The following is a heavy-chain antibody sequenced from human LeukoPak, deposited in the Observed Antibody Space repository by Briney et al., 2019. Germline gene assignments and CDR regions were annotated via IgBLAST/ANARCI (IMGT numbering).Heavy chain of an antibody. CDR3: AKDNADIVATVTPLDY. J-gene: IGHJ4*02. D-gene: IGHD5-12*01. CDR2: ISGSGGST. Sequence: GGSLRLSCAASGFTFTNFAMSWVRQAPGKGLEWVSAISGSGGSTYYADSVKGRFTISRDNSKNTLYLQMNSLRAEDTAVYYCAKDNADIVATVTPLDYWGQGTLVTVSS. CDR1: GFTFTNFA. V-gene: IGHV3-23*01.